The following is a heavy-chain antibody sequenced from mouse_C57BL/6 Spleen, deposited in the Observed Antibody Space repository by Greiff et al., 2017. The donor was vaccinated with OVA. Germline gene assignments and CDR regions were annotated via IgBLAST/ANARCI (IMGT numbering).Heavy chain of an antibody. CDR1: GYTFTDYN. CDR3: ARRTLQSAGFAY. V-gene: IGHV1-18*01. CDR2: INPNNGGT. J-gene: IGHJ3*01. Sequence: VQLQQSGPELVKPGASVKIPCKASGYTFTDYNMDWVKQSHGKSLEWIGDINPNNGGTIYNQKFKGKATLTVDKSSSTAYMELRSLTSEDTAVXCGARRTLQSAGFAYWGQGTLVTVSA. D-gene: IGHD2-10*01.